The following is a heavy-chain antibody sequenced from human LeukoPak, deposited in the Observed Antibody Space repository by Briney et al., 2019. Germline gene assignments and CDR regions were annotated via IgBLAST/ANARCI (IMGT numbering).Heavy chain of an antibody. Sequence: ASVKVSCKASGYTFTDSYMHWARQAPGQGLEWMGWSSAYNGNTNYAQKVQGRVTMTTDTSTTTAYMELRSLRSDDTAVYYCARGGSSGWRTPNDDYWGQGTLVTVSS. CDR1: GYTFTDSY. CDR2: SSAYNGNT. CDR3: ARGGSSGWRTPNDDY. J-gene: IGHJ4*02. V-gene: IGHV1-18*04. D-gene: IGHD6-19*01.